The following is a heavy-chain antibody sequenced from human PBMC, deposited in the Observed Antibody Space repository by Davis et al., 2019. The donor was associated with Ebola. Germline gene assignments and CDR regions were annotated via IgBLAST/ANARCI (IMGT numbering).Heavy chain of an antibody. D-gene: IGHD3-10*01. CDR1: GGSISSSSYY. CDR3: ARNFAVITMVQGVISKFDY. Sequence: MPSETLSLTCTVSGGSISSSSYYWGCLRQPPGKGLEWIGSIYYSGSTYSNPSLKSRVTISVDTSKNQFSLKLSSVTAADTAVYYCARNFAVITMVQGVISKFDYWGQGTLVTVSS. V-gene: IGHV4-39*01. J-gene: IGHJ4*02. CDR2: IYYSGST.